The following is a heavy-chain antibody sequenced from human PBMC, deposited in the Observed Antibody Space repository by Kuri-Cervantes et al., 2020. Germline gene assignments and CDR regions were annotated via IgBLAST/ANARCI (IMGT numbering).Heavy chain of an antibody. V-gene: IGHV1-69*13. CDR3: ARRYCSSTSCYHNWFDP. J-gene: IGHJ5*02. Sequence: SVKVSCKASGGTFSSYAISWVRQAPGQGLEWMGGIIPIFGTAYYAQKFQGRVTITADESTSTAYMELSSLRSEDTAVYYCARRYCSSTSCYHNWFDPWGQGTLVTVSS. D-gene: IGHD2-2*01. CDR2: IIPIFGTA. CDR1: GGTFSSYA.